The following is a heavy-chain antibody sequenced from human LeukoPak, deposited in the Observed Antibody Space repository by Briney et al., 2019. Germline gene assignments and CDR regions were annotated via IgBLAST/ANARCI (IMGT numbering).Heavy chain of an antibody. V-gene: IGHV4-31*03. CDR3: ARGSDYGDAYFDY. D-gene: IGHD4-17*01. J-gene: IGHJ4*02. CDR1: GGSISSGGYY. Sequence: SETLSLTCTVSGGSISSGGYYWSWIRQHPGKGLEWIGYIYYSGSTYYNPSLKSRVTISVDTSKNRFSLKLSSVTAADTAVYYCARGSDYGDAYFDYWGQGTLVTVSS. CDR2: IYYSGST.